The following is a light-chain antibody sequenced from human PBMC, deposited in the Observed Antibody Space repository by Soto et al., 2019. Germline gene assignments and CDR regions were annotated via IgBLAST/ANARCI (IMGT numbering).Light chain of an antibody. J-gene: IGKJ3*01. V-gene: IGKV1-5*03. CDR2: RAS. CDR1: QTINTW. CDR3: QQYETYSGT. Sequence: DIQMTQSPSTLSASVGDRVTITCRASQTINTWLAWYQQKPGKAPKLLIYRASNLVSGVQSRFSGSGSGTEFTLTISSLQPDDFSIYYCQQYETYSGTFGPGTKVDI.